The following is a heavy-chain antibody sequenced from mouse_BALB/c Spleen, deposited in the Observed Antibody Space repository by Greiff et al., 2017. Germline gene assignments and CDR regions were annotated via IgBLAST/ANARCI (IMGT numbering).Heavy chain of an antibody. Sequence: EVKVVESGGGLVQPGGSLRLSCATSGFTFTDYYMSWVRQPPGKALEWLGFIRNKANGYTTEYSASVKGRFTISRDNSQSILYLQMNTLRAEDSATYDCAREMRLLRHVYFDYWGQGTTLTVSS. CDR2: IRNKANGYTT. CDR3: AREMRLLRHVYFDY. J-gene: IGHJ2*01. D-gene: IGHD1-2*01. CDR1: GFTFTDYY. V-gene: IGHV7-3*02.